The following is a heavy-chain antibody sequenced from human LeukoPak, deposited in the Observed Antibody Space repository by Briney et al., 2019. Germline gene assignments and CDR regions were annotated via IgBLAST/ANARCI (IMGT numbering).Heavy chain of an antibody. J-gene: IGHJ6*03. CDR1: GYSFTSYY. D-gene: IGHD6-19*01. Sequence: ASVKVSCKASGYSFTSYYMHWVRQAPGQGLEWMGIINPSGGSTSYAQKFQGRVTMTRDTSTSTVYMELSSLRSEDTAVYYCARDKRIAVAGIIRYYMDVWGKGTTVTISS. CDR2: INPSGGST. V-gene: IGHV1-46*01. CDR3: ARDKRIAVAGIIRYYMDV.